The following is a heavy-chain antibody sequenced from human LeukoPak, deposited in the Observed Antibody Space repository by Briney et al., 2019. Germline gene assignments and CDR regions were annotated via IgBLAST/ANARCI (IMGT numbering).Heavy chain of an antibody. CDR2: ISGDGSST. CDR3: ARVAATPT. Sequence: GGSLRLSCAASGFTFSSYAMSWVRQAPGKGLVWVSGISGDGSSTDYADSVKGRFNISRDKAKNTLYLQMNSLRAEDTAVYFCARVAATPTWGQGTLVPVSS. D-gene: IGHD6-25*01. J-gene: IGHJ1*01. V-gene: IGHV3-23*01. CDR1: GFTFSSYA.